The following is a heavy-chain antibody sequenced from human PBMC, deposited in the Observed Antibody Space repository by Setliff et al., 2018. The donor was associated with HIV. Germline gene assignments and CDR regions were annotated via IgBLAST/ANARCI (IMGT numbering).Heavy chain of an antibody. CDR1: GGSFNGYS. D-gene: IGHD7-27*01. J-gene: IGHJ5*02. CDR2: INHSGST. CDR3: ALGMASLNH. Sequence: SETLSLTCAVYGGSFNGYSWTWIRQPPGKGLEWIGGINHSGSTNYNPSLKSRVTISVDTSKSQFSLRLNSVTATDTALYYCALGMASLNHWGQGTLVTVSS. V-gene: IGHV4-34*01.